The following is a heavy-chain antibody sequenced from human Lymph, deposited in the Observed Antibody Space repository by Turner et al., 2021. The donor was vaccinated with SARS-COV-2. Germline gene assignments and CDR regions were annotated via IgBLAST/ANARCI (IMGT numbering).Heavy chain of an antibody. Sequence: EVQLVESGGGLVKPGGSLRLSCAASGFTFSSYSMNWVRQAPGKGLEWVSSISTTRSYIYYADSVKGRFTISRDNAKNSLYLQMNSLRAEDTAVYYCARAAHMDYWGQGTLVTVSS. CDR2: ISTTRSYI. V-gene: IGHV3-21*01. D-gene: IGHD2-21*01. CDR1: GFTFSSYS. CDR3: ARAAHMDY. J-gene: IGHJ4*02.